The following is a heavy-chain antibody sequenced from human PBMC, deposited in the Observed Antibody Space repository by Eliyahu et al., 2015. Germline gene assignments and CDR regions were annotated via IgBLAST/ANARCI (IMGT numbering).Heavy chain of an antibody. CDR3: ARNWGDFWSGYHVANDDYYYGMDV. J-gene: IGHJ6*02. V-gene: IGHV4-39*01. D-gene: IGHD3-3*01. CDR1: GGSISXXXYY. Sequence: QLQLQESGPGLVKPSETLSLTCTVXGGSISXXXYYXGWXRPPPGKGLEWVGSIYFSGSTYYNPSLKSRVTISVDTSKNQFSLKLSSVTAADTAVYYCARNWGDFWSGYHVANDDYYYGMDVWGQGTTVTVSS. CDR2: IYFSGST.